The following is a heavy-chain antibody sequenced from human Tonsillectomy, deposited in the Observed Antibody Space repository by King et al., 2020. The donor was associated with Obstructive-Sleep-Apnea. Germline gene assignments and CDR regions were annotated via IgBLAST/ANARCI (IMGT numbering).Heavy chain of an antibody. Sequence: VQLVQSGAEVKKPGASVKVSCKASGYTFTSYYMHWVRQAPGQGLEWMGIINPSGGSTSYAPKFQGRVTMTRETSTSTAYMELSSLRSEDTAGYYCARVFYYYDSSGYPVFDYWGQGTLVTVSS. D-gene: IGHD3-22*01. CDR2: INPSGGST. J-gene: IGHJ4*02. CDR3: ARVFYYYDSSGYPVFDY. CDR1: GYTFTSYY. V-gene: IGHV1-46*01.